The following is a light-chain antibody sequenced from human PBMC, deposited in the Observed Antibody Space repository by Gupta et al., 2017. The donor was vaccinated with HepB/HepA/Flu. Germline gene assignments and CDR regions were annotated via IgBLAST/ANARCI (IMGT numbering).Light chain of an antibody. CDR3: QQYDNIPYT. CDR2: DAS. V-gene: IGKV1-33*01. CDR1: QDISNY. J-gene: IGKJ2*01. Sequence: DIPMTKSPSSLCASVGDRVTITCQASQDISNYLNWYQQKPGKAPKLLIYDASNLETGVPSRFSGSGSGTDFTFTISSLQPEDIATYYCQQYDNIPYTFGHGTKLEIK.